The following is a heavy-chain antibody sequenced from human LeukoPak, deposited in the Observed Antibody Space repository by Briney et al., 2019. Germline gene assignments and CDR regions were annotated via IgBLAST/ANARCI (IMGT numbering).Heavy chain of an antibody. J-gene: IGHJ5*02. V-gene: IGHV3-23*01. CDR1: GFTFSNYA. CDR3: AKDRGDVVAAATVRFDP. Sequence: GGSLRLSCAASGFTFSNYAMSWVRQAPGQGLEWVSTISGSGGSTFYADSVKGRFTISRDNSKNTLYLQMNSLRADDTAVHHCAKDRGDVVAAATVRFDPWGQGTLVTVSS. CDR2: ISGSGGST. D-gene: IGHD2-15*01.